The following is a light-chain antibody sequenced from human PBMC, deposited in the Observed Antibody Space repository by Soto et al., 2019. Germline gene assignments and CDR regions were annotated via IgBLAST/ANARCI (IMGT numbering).Light chain of an antibody. CDR3: SSRTTSNPYV. V-gene: IGLV2-14*01. Sequence: QSALTQPASVSGSPGQSITISCTGTSSDIGAYISVSWYQQHPGKAPKLMIYEVSNRPSGVSNRFAASMSGNTASLTISGLQAEDEADYYCSSRTTSNPYVFGTGTKLTVL. CDR1: SSDIGAYIS. J-gene: IGLJ1*01. CDR2: EVS.